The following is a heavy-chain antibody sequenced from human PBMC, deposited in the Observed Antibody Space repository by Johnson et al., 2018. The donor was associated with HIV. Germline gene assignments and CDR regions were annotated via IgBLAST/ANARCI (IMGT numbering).Heavy chain of an antibody. CDR1: GFTFSNYW. Sequence: EVQLLESGGGLVQPGGSLRLSCAASGFTFSNYWMSWVRQAPGKGLEWVANIKQDGSDKYYVDSVKGRFTISRDNAKNSLYLETNSLRAEDTAVYYCARAGPIVRSGGFDIWGQGTMVTVSS. CDR3: ARAGPIVRSGGFDI. V-gene: IGHV3-7*01. J-gene: IGHJ3*02. D-gene: IGHD3-10*01. CDR2: IKQDGSDK.